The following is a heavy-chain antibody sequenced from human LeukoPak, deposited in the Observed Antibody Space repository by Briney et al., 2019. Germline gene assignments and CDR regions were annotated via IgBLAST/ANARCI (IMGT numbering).Heavy chain of an antibody. D-gene: IGHD3-22*01. CDR2: IKSDGST. V-gene: IGHV3-74*01. CDR1: GFTFSSYS. Sequence: GGSLRLSCAASGFTFSSYSMHCVRQAPGKGLVWVSRIKSDGSTNYADSVKGRFTISRDNAKNTVSLQMNSLRAEDTGVYYCARAPSEIGGYYPEYFRHWGQRTLVTVSS. J-gene: IGHJ1*01. CDR3: ARAPSEIGGYYPEYFRH.